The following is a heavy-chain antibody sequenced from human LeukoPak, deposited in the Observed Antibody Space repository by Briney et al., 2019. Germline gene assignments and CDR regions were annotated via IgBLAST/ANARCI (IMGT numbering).Heavy chain of an antibody. CDR3: ARVGGSYRSYFDY. CDR2: IYYSGST. J-gene: IGHJ4*02. Sequence: SETLSLTCTDSGGSISSSSYYWGWIRQPPGKGLEWIGSIYYSGSTYYNPSLKSRVTISVDTSKNQFSLKLSSVTAADTAVYYCARVGGSYRSYFDYWGQGTLVTVSS. V-gene: IGHV4-39*07. CDR1: GGSISSSSYY. D-gene: IGHD1-26*01.